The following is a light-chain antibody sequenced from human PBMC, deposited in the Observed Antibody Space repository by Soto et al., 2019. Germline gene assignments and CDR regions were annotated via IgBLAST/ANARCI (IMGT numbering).Light chain of an antibody. CDR2: DAS. CDR3: PQRSNWPTVIT. V-gene: IGKV3-11*01. Sequence: EIVLTQSLATLYLSPGERATLSCRASQTFSSHLAWYQQTPGQAPRLLIYDASKRATGIPARHSGRGSGTDLTLTTSSLEPEDFAVYYCPQRSNWPTVITFGQGPRLAIK. CDR1: QTFSSH. J-gene: IGKJ5*01.